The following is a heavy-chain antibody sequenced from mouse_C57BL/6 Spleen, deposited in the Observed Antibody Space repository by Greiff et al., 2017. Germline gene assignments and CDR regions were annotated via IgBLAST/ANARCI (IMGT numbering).Heavy chain of an antibody. CDR2: IYPGDGDT. CDR1: GYAFSSYW. J-gene: IGHJ1*03. CDR3: ARGRNYDEGYWYFDV. D-gene: IGHD2-4*01. V-gene: IGHV1-80*01. Sequence: QVQLQQSGAELVKPGASVKISCKASGYAFSSYWLNWVKQRPGKGLEWIGQIYPGDGDTNYNGKFKGKATLTADKSSSTAYMQLSSLTSEDSAVYFCARGRNYDEGYWYFDVWGTGTTVTVSS.